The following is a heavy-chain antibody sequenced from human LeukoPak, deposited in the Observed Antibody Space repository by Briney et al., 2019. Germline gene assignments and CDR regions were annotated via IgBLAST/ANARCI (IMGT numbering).Heavy chain of an antibody. J-gene: IGHJ4*02. V-gene: IGHV1-69*13. CDR1: GGTFSSYA. Sequence: SVKVSCKASGGTFSSYAISWVRQAPGQGLEWMGGIIPIFGTANYAQKFQGRVTITADESTSTAYMELSSLRSEDTAVYYCARERAAVAGNFDYWGQGTLVTVSS. D-gene: IGHD6-19*01. CDR3: ARERAAVAGNFDY. CDR2: IIPIFGTA.